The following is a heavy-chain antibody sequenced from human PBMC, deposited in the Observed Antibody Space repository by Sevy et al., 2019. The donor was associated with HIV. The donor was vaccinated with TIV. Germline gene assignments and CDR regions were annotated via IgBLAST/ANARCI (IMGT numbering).Heavy chain of an antibody. Sequence: ASVKVSCKAPGYTFTGYYMHWVRQAPGQGLEWMGRINPNSGGTNYAQKFQGRVTMTRDTSISTAYMELSRLRSDDTAVYYCARDTLGVVSVPPTNNWFDPWGQGTLVTVSS. CDR1: GYTFTGYY. J-gene: IGHJ5*02. CDR3: ARDTLGVVSVPPTNNWFDP. CDR2: INPNSGGT. D-gene: IGHD3-16*01. V-gene: IGHV1-2*06.